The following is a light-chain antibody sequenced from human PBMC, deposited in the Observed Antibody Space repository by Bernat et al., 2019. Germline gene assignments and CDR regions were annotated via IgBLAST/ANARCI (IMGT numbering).Light chain of an antibody. CDR1: SSDVGGYNY. J-gene: IGLJ1*01. CDR3: SSYTSSSTYV. CDR2: DVS. V-gene: IGLV2-14*03. Sequence: QSALTQPASVSGSPGQSITISCTGTSSDVGGYNYVSWYQQHPGKAPKLMINDVSNRPPGVSNRFSGSKSGNTASLTISGLQAEDEADYYCSSYTSSSTYVFGTGTKVTVL.